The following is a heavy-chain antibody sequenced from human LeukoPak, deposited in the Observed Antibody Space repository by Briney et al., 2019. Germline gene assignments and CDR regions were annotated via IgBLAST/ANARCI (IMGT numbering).Heavy chain of an antibody. CDR2: IWYDGSNK. J-gene: IGHJ4*02. V-gene: IGHV3-33*01. CDR3: ARESVLAAQSEGGYFDY. D-gene: IGHD6-6*01. CDR1: GFTFSSYG. Sequence: GGSLRLSCAASGFTFSSYGMHWVRQAPGKGLEWVAVIWYDGSNKYYADSVKGRFTISRDNSKNTLYLQMNSLRAEDTAVYYCARESVLAAQSEGGYFDYWGQGTLVTVSS.